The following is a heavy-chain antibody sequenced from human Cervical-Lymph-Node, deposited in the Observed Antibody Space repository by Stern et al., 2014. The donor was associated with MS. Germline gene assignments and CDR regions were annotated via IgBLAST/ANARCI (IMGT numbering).Heavy chain of an antibody. Sequence: QVQLVQSGAEVRKPGASVKVSCKASGYTFITSGVAWVRQAPGQGLEWMGWISAYNGNTHYTQKLQGRVTMTTDTSTSTVYMELRSLTSDDTAVYFCARDSSDGFDSWGQGTLVTVSS. D-gene: IGHD6-19*01. CDR3: ARDSSDGFDS. CDR1: GYTFITSG. V-gene: IGHV1-18*01. CDR2: ISAYNGNT. J-gene: IGHJ4*02.